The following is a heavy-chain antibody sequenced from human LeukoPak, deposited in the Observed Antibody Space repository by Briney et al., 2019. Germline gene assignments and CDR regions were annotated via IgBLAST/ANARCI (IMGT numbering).Heavy chain of an antibody. V-gene: IGHV3-48*01. CDR1: GFTFSSYS. D-gene: IGHD3-16*02. CDR2: ISSSSITI. Sequence: GGSLRLSCAASGFTFSSYSMNWVRQAPGKGLEWVSYISSSSITIYYADSVKGRFTISRDNAKNSLYLQMNSLRAEDTAVYYCARDTRSSYDYVWGSYRYISGAFDYWGQGTLVSVSS. CDR3: ARDTRSSYDYVWGSYRYISGAFDY. J-gene: IGHJ4*02.